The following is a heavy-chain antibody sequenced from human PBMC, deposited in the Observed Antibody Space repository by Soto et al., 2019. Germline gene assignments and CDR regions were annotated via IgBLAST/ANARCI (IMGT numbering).Heavy chain of an antibody. Sequence: GGSLRLSCGASGFTFSNYWMHWVRQAPGEGLVWVSRISGDGRFTRFADSVKGRFTISRDNAKNTLHLQMDSLRVEDTAVYYCARVGGGWVNFDYWGQGALVTVSS. CDR2: ISGDGRFT. D-gene: IGHD2-21*01. CDR1: GFTFSNYW. CDR3: ARVGGGWVNFDY. J-gene: IGHJ4*02. V-gene: IGHV3-74*01.